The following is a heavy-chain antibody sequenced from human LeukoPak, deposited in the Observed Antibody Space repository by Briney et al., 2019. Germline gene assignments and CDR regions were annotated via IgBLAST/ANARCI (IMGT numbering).Heavy chain of an antibody. Sequence: SETLSLTCTVSGGSISIYYWTWIRQPAGKGLEYIGRIYTSGNTNYNPSLKSRVTMSVDTSKNQFSLKLSSVTAADTAVYYCARGKSGYSGYGSWGQGTLVTVSS. D-gene: IGHD5-12*01. CDR2: IYTSGNT. CDR1: GGSISIYY. CDR3: ARGKSGYSGYGS. J-gene: IGHJ5*02. V-gene: IGHV4-4*07.